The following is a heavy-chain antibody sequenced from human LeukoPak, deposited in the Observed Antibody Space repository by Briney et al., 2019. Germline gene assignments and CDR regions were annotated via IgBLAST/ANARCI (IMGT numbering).Heavy chain of an antibody. D-gene: IGHD6-13*01. Sequence: ASVKVSCKASGYTFTSYYMHWVRQAPGQGLEWMGWINPNSGGTNYAQKFQGRVTMTRDTSISTAYMELSRLRSDDTAVYYCARDGLIAAAGTNWFDPWGQGTLVTVSS. CDR1: GYTFTSYY. V-gene: IGHV1-2*02. CDR2: INPNSGGT. CDR3: ARDGLIAAAGTNWFDP. J-gene: IGHJ5*02.